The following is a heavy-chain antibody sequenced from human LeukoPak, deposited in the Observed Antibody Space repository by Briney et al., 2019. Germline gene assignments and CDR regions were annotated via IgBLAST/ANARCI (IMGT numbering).Heavy chain of an antibody. Sequence: GGSLRLSCAASGFTFKSYDMHWVRQVAGRGLEWVSGIGTAGDTYYQGSVKGRFTISRENAKNTLYLQMNNLRAEDTAVYYCARDIVFYYYDSSGYFGAFDIWGQGTMVTVSS. V-gene: IGHV3-13*01. CDR3: ARDIVFYYYDSSGYFGAFDI. CDR2: IGTAGDT. J-gene: IGHJ3*02. D-gene: IGHD3-22*01. CDR1: GFTFKSYD.